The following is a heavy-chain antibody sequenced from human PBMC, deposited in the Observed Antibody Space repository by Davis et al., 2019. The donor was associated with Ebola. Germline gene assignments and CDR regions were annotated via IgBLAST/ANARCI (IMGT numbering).Heavy chain of an antibody. CDR1: GYTFTSYG. CDR2: ISAYNGNT. V-gene: IGHV1-18*01. CDR3: AVLPTYYYDEDYYGMDV. J-gene: IGHJ6*02. D-gene: IGHD3-22*01. Sequence: ASVKVSCKASGYTFTSYGISWVRQAPGQGLEWMGWISAYNGNTNYAQKLQGRVTMTTDTSTSTAYMELRSLRSDDTAVYYCAVLPTYYYDEDYYGMDVWGQGTTVTVSS.